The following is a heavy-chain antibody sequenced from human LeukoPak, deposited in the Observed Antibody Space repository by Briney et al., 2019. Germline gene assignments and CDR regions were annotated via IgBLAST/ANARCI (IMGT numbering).Heavy chain of an antibody. CDR3: ARDPTSMVRGHYMDV. CDR1: GFDFENYG. J-gene: IGHJ6*03. D-gene: IGHD3-10*01. Sequence: GGSLRLSCSMSGFDFENYGMHWFRQRPGKGLEWVSSITWNTGNLGYGDSVEGRFTVSRDNAKNSLYLQTNSLRAEDTAVYYCARDPTSMVRGHYMDVWGKGTTVTVSS. V-gene: IGHV3-9*01. CDR2: ITWNTGNL.